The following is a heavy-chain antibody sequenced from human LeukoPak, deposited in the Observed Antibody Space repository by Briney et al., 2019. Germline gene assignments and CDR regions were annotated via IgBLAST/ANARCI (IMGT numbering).Heavy chain of an antibody. CDR3: ARGRMLPYFDY. CDR1: GGSFSGYY. V-gene: IGHV4-34*01. CDR2: INHSGST. D-gene: IGHD1-14*01. J-gene: IGHJ4*02. Sequence: SETLSLTCAVYGGSFSGYYWSWIRQPPGKGLEWIGEINHSGSTNYNPSLKSRVTISADTSKNQFSLKLSSVTAADTAVYYCARGRMLPYFDYWGQGTLVTVSS.